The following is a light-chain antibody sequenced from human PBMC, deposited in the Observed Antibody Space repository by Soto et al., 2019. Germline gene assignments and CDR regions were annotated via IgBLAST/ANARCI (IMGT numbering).Light chain of an antibody. CDR1: QNLLHSDGFNY. J-gene: IGKJ1*01. CDR3: MQAIQTRT. Sequence: IVMTQSPLSLPVTPGEPASISCRSSQNLLHSDGFNYLDWYLQKPGQSPQLLIFLGSYRASGVPDRFSGSGSGTDFALRISRVEAEDVGVYYCMQAIQTRTFGPGDQGGYQ. CDR2: LGS. V-gene: IGKV2-28*01.